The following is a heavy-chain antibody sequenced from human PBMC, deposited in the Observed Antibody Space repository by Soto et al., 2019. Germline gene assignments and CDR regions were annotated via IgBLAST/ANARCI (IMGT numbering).Heavy chain of an antibody. J-gene: IGHJ3*02. CDR2: ISGSGGST. CDR3: AKDQGGYSGYDPDAFDI. D-gene: IGHD5-12*01. Sequence: GWSLRLSCAASGFTFSSYAMSWVRQAPGKGLEWVSAISGSGGSTYYADSGKGRFTISRDNSKNTLYLQMNSLRAEDTAVYYCAKDQGGYSGYDPDAFDIWGQGTMVTVSS. V-gene: IGHV3-23*01. CDR1: GFTFSSYA.